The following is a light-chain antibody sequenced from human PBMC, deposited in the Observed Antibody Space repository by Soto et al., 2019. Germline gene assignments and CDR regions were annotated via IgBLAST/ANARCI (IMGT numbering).Light chain of an antibody. V-gene: IGLV2-14*01. CDR3: CSYTRSGTLI. CDR2: DVS. CDR1: SGDIGDYNY. Sequence: QSALTQPASVSGSPGQSITISCVGTSGDIGDYNYVSWYQQHPGKVPKVIIYDVSNRPSGVSYRFSGTKSGNTASLTVSGLQAEDEADYYCCSYTRSGTLIFGTGTQAHRP. J-gene: IGLJ1*01.